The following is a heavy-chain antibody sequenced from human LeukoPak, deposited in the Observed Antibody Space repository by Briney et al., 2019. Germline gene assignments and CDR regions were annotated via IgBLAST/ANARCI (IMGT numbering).Heavy chain of an antibody. J-gene: IGHJ4*02. D-gene: IGHD3-9*01. Sequence: PSETLSLTCTVSGGSISSSSYYWGWIRQPPGKGLEWIGSIYYSGSTYYNPSLKSRVTISVDTSKNQFSLKLSSVTAADTAVYYCARRVWGILTVSTSGIDYWGQGTLVTVSS. CDR1: GGSISSSSYY. V-gene: IGHV4-39*07. CDR3: ARRVWGILTVSTSGIDY. CDR2: IYYSGST.